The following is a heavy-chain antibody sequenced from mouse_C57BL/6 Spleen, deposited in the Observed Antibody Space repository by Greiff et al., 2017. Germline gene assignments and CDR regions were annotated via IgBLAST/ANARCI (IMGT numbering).Heavy chain of an antibody. CDR1: GYTFTSYW. CDR2: IDPSDSYT. Sequence: VQLQQPGAELVMPGASVKLSCKASGYTFTSYWMHWVKQRPGQGLEWIGEIDPSDSYTNYNQKFKGKSTLTVDKSSSTAYMQLSSLTSEDAAVYYCARREVVATEAMDYWGQGTSVTVSS. D-gene: IGHD1-1*01. CDR3: ARREVVATEAMDY. J-gene: IGHJ4*01. V-gene: IGHV1-69*01.